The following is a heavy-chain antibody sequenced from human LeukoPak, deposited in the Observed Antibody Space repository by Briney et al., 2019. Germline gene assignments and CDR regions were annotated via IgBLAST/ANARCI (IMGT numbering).Heavy chain of an antibody. Sequence: GESLKISCKGPGYSFINYWIGWVRQMPGKGLEWMGIIYPGDSDTRYSPSFQGQVTISADKSISTAYLQWSSLKASDTAMYYCARSPGYCSGSTCYSTNWLDPWGQGTLVTVSS. V-gene: IGHV5-51*01. CDR3: ARSPGYCSGSTCYSTNWLDP. D-gene: IGHD2-15*01. CDR2: IYPGDSDT. J-gene: IGHJ5*02. CDR1: GYSFINYW.